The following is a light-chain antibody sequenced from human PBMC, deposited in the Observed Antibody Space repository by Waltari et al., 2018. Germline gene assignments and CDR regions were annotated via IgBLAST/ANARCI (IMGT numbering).Light chain of an antibody. V-gene: IGLV1-44*01. CDR2: TND. J-gene: IGLJ2*01. Sequence: QSVLTQPPSASGTPGQRVTISCSGSRSNIGSRTVNWYQQFPGTAPNLPIYTNDQRPSGVPCRVSASKSGTSASLAISGLQSEDEADYCCSAWDDSLNGVVFGGGTKLTVL. CDR3: SAWDDSLNGVV. CDR1: RSNIGSRT.